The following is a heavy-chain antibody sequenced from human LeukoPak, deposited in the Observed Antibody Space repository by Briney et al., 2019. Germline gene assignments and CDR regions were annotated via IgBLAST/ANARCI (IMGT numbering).Heavy chain of an antibody. J-gene: IGHJ4*02. D-gene: IGHD3-10*01. CDR1: GGSISSSSYY. CDR3: ARGRGSGSYQVDY. CDR2: IYYSGST. Sequence: PSENLSLTCTVSGGSISSSSYYWGWIRQPPGKGLEWIGSIYYSGSTYYNPSLKSRVTISVDTSKNQFSLKLSSVSAADTAVYYCARGRGSGSYQVDYWGQGTLVTVSS. V-gene: IGHV4-39*07.